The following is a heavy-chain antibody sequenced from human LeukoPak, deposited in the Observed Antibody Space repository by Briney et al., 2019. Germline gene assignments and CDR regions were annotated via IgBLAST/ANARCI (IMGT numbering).Heavy chain of an antibody. D-gene: IGHD5-24*01. Sequence: GGSLRLSCTPSGFTFGDDTVSWFRQAPGKGLEWVGFIRSKVHGGTAEYAASVKGKFTLSRDDSISIAYLLMNSLKIEDTAMYYCTREPKGGWLQFDYWGQGTLVTVSS. V-gene: IGHV3-49*03. CDR2: IRSKVHGGTA. CDR3: TREPKGGWLQFDY. J-gene: IGHJ4*02. CDR1: GFTFGDDT.